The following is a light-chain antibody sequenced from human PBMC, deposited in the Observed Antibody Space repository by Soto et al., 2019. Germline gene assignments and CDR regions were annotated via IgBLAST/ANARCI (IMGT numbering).Light chain of an antibody. V-gene: IGKV1-5*01. CDR2: DAS. CDR3: QQYNSYSGT. Sequence: DIQMTPSPSSLSASVGNRVTITCRASQSISTYLNWYQEKPGKAPNLLIYDASSLESGVPSRFSGSGSGTEFTLTISRLQPDDFAGYYCQQYNSYSGTFGQGTKVDIK. J-gene: IGKJ1*01. CDR1: QSISTY.